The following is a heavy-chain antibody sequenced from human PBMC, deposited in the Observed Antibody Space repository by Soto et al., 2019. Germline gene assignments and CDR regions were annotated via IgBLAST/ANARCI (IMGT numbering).Heavy chain of an antibody. Sequence: GDSLKISCKGSGCTFSKYWIGWVRQTPGKGLEWMGMIYPGDSDARYSPSFEGHVTFSVDKSINTAYLQWNSLKASDTAMYYCDRHWQLVPAVPFDYWGQGTLVTVSS. V-gene: IGHV5-51*01. CDR2: IYPGDSDA. D-gene: IGHD2-2*01. CDR1: GCTFSKYW. CDR3: DRHWQLVPAVPFDY. J-gene: IGHJ4*02.